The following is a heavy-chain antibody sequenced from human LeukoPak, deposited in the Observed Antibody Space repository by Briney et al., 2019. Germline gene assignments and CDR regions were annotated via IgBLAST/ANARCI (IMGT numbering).Heavy chain of an antibody. J-gene: IGHJ4*02. D-gene: IGHD3-3*01. V-gene: IGHV3-64*01. CDR2: ISSSGGGT. CDR1: GFTSSNYA. Sequence: GGSLRLSCAASGFTSSNYAMHWVRQAPGKELEYVSSISSSGGGTYYANSVKGRFTISRDNSKNTLYLQMGSLRAEDMAVYYCARDPGRAGTTEWYYFDYWGQGTLVTVSS. CDR3: ARDPGRAGTTEWYYFDY.